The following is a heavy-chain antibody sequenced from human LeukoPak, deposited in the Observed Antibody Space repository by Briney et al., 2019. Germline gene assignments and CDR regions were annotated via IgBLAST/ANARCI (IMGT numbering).Heavy chain of an antibody. Sequence: PSETLSLTCTVSGGSISSYYWSWIRQPAGKGLEWIGRIYTSGSTNYNPSLKSRVTMSVDTSKNQFSLKLSSVTAADTAVYYCARDPRGATIKAPYYFDYWGQGTLVTVSS. D-gene: IGHD5-24*01. J-gene: IGHJ4*02. CDR1: GGSISSYY. CDR3: ARDPRGATIKAPYYFDY. CDR2: IYTSGST. V-gene: IGHV4-4*07.